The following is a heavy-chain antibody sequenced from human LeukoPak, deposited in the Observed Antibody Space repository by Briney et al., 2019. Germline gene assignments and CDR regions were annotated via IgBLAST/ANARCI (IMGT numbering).Heavy chain of an antibody. D-gene: IGHD5-18*01. CDR2: INWNGGST. CDR3: VRDPRGYSHGYWYFDL. CDR1: GFTVSSNY. J-gene: IGHJ2*01. V-gene: IGHV3-20*01. Sequence: GGSLRLSCVASGFTVSSNYMSWVRQAPGKGLEWVSGINWNGGSTGYADSVKGRFTISRDNAKNSLYLQMNSPRAEDTALYHCVRDPRGYSHGYWYFDLWGRGTLVTVAS.